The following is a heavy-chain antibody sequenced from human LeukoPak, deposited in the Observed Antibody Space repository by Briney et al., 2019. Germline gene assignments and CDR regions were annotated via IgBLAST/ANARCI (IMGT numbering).Heavy chain of an antibody. CDR1: AFIFNNAW. J-gene: IGHJ6*03. CDR2: IKSKTDGGTT. Sequence: PGGSLRLSCATSAFIFNNAWMSWVRQAPGKGLEWVGRIKSKTDGGTTDYAAPVKGRFTISRDDSKNTLYLQMNSLKTEDTAVYYCAKDGDCSSTSCQRHYYYYYYMDVWGKGTTVTVSS. V-gene: IGHV3-15*01. D-gene: IGHD2-2*01. CDR3: AKDGDCSSTSCQRHYYYYYYMDV.